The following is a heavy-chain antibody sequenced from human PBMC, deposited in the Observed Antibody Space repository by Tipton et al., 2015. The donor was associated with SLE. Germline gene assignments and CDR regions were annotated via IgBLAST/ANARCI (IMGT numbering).Heavy chain of an antibody. D-gene: IGHD3-10*01. Sequence: TLSLTCAVYGGSFSGYYWSWIRQPPGKGLEWIGESHQSGTTNYHPSFKSRVTISVDTSNNQLSLKLTSVTAADTAVYYCARGAKERITLVRVRPYYFDYWGQGSLVTVSS. CDR2: SHQSGTT. CDR3: ARGAKERITLVRVRPYYFDY. V-gene: IGHV4-34*01. J-gene: IGHJ4*01. CDR1: GGSFSGYY.